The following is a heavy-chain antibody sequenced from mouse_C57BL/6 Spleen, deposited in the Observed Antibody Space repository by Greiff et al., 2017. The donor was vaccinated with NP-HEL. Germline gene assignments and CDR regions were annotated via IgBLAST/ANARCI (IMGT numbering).Heavy chain of an antibody. CDR1: GYTFTSYW. D-gene: IGHD1-1*01. V-gene: IGHV1-55*01. CDR2: IYPGSGST. J-gene: IGHJ2*01. CDR3: ARGATNGSTPFDY. Sequence: QVQLHQPGAELVKPGASVKMSCKASGYTFTSYWITWVKQRPGQGLEWIGDIYPGSGSTNYNEKFKGKATLTVDTSSSTAYMQLSSLTSEDSAVYYCARGATNGSTPFDYWGQGTTLTVSS.